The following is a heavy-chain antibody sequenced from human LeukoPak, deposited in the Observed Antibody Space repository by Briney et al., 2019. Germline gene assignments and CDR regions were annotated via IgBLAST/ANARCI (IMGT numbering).Heavy chain of an antibody. CDR2: ISYDGSNK. CDR1: GFTFSSYA. J-gene: IGHJ6*02. CDR3: ARDLYYGSGSYSTYCMDV. D-gene: IGHD3-10*01. V-gene: IGHV3-30*04. Sequence: GGSLRLSCAASGFTFSSYAMHWVRQAPGKGLEWVAVISYDGSNKYYADSVKGRFTISRDNSKNTLYLQMNSLRAEDTAVYYCARDLYYGSGSYSTYCMDVWGQGTTVTVSS.